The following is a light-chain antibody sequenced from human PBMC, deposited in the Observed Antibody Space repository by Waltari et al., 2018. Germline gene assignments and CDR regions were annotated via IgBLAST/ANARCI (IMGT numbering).Light chain of an antibody. J-gene: IGLJ3*02. Sequence: QSVLTQPPSLSGAPGPRVTISCAGNSSNIGAGFDGHWYQQFPGSAPRLLISVNNNRPSGVPDRFSASKSGTSASLAVSGLQAQDEADYYCQSYDISLSAYVFGGGTKLTVL. CDR1: SSNIGAGFD. CDR2: VNN. V-gene: IGLV1-40*01. CDR3: QSYDISLSAYV.